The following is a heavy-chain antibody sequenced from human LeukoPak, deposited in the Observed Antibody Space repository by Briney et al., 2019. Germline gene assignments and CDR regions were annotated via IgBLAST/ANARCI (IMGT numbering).Heavy chain of an antibody. CDR2: IYISGST. J-gene: IGHJ1*01. CDR3: ARGYSSSWSHIAQPTEYFQH. CDR1: GGSISDYY. D-gene: IGHD6-13*01. V-gene: IGHV4-4*07. Sequence: SETPSLTCTVSGGSISDYYWSWIRQPAGKGLEWIGRIYISGSTNYNPSLKSRVTMSVDTSKNQFSLKLSSVTAADTAVYYCARGYSSSWSHIAQPTEYFQHWGQGTLVTVSS.